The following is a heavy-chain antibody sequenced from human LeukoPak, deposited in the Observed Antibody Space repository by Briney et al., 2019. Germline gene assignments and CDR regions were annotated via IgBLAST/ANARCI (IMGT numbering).Heavy chain of an antibody. CDR3: AKDRGYDIAEGFDP. CDR2: INHSGST. J-gene: IGHJ5*02. D-gene: IGHD6-13*01. CDR1: GGSFSGYY. V-gene: IGHV4-34*01. Sequence: SETLSLTCAVYGGSFSGYYWSWIRQPPGKGLEWIGEINHSGSTNYNPSLKSRVTISVDTSKNQFSLKLSSVTAADTAVYYCAKDRGYDIAEGFDPWGQGTLVTVSS.